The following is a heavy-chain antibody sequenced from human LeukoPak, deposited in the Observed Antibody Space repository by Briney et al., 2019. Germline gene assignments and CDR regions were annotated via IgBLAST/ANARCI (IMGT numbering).Heavy chain of an antibody. Sequence: KASETLSLTCSVYGGSFSGYYWRWIRQPPGKGLEWIGEINHSGNSNYNPSLKSRVTISVDTSKNQFSLKLSSVTAADTAVYYRTRVPIQLWTFDYWGQGTLVTVSS. CDR3: TRVPIQLWTFDY. CDR2: INHSGNS. J-gene: IGHJ4*02. V-gene: IGHV4-34*01. D-gene: IGHD5-18*01. CDR1: GGSFSGYY.